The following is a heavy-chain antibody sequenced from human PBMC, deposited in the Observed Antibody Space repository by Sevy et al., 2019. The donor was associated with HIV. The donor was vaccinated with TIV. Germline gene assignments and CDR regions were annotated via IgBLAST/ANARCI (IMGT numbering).Heavy chain of an antibody. V-gene: IGHV3-33*01. Sequence: GGSLRLSCAASGFTYNGYGMHWVRQAPGKGLEWVAVIWYDGSNKEYADSVKGRFTISRDNSKNTLYLQMNNLRAEDTAVYYCARESIAVDGIGYYFHYWGQGTLVTVSS. J-gene: IGHJ4*02. D-gene: IGHD6-19*01. CDR3: ARESIAVDGIGYYFHY. CDR2: IWYDGSNK. CDR1: GFTYNGYG.